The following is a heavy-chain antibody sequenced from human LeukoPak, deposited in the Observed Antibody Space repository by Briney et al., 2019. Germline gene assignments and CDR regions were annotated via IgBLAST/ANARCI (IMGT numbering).Heavy chain of an antibody. CDR1: AYTFTGYY. J-gene: IGHJ6*03. Sequence: ASVKVSCKASAYTFTGYYMHWVRQAPGQGLEWMGWINPNSGGTNYAQKFQGRVTMTRDTSISTAYMELSRLRSDDTAVYYCARDGGGGTTIYYYYMDVWGKGTTVTVSS. D-gene: IGHD1-7*01. CDR3: ARDGGGGTTIYYYYMDV. CDR2: INPNSGGT. V-gene: IGHV1-2*02.